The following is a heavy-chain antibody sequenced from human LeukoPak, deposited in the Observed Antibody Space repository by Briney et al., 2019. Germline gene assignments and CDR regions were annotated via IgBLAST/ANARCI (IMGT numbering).Heavy chain of an antibody. J-gene: IGHJ6*03. CDR1: GGSISSGSYY. CDR2: IYTSGGT. Sequence: SQTLSLTCTVSGGSISSGSYYWSWIRQPAGKGLEWIGRIYTSGGTNYNPSLKSRVTMSLDTSKNQFSLKLSSVTAADTAVYYCARAKQVAYYYYYMDVWGKGTTVTVSS. D-gene: IGHD6-6*01. V-gene: IGHV4-61*02. CDR3: ARAKQVAYYYYYMDV.